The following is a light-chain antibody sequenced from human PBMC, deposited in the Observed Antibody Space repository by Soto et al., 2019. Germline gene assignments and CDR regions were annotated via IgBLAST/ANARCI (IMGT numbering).Light chain of an antibody. V-gene: IGKV2D-29*01. CDR2: EAS. CDR1: QSLLHRDGKTY. J-gene: IGKJ2*01. CDR3: RQTILPHT. Sequence: DIVLTQTPLSLSVSPGQPASISCRSSQSLLHRDGKTYLYWYLQKPGQTPQLLIYEASSRFSGVPDRFSGSGSGTDVTLKISRVEAEDVGVYYCRQTILPHTFGQGTKLEIK.